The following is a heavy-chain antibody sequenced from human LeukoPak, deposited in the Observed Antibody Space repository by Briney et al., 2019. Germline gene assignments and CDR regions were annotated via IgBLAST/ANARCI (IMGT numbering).Heavy chain of an antibody. V-gene: IGHV3-30*04. CDR3: ARGIAVAGFSY. Sequence: GGSLRPSCAASGFTFSSYAMHWVRQAPGKGLEWVAVISYDGSNKYYADSVKGRFTISRDNSKNTLYLQMNSLRAEDTAVYYCARGIAVAGFSYWGQGTLVTVSS. CDR2: ISYDGSNK. CDR1: GFTFSSYA. D-gene: IGHD6-19*01. J-gene: IGHJ4*02.